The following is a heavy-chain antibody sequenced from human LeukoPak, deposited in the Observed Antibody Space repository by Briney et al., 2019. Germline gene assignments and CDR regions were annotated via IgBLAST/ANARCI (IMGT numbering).Heavy chain of an antibody. V-gene: IGHV4-34*01. CDR3: ARGRPSSPYFDY. Sequence: SETLSLTCAVYGGSFSGYYWSWIRQPPGKGLEWIGEINHSGSTNYNPSLKSRVTIPVDTSKNQFSLKLSSVTAADTAVYYCARGRPSSPYFDYWGQGTLVTVSS. D-gene: IGHD2-2*01. CDR2: INHSGST. CDR1: GGSFSGYY. J-gene: IGHJ4*02.